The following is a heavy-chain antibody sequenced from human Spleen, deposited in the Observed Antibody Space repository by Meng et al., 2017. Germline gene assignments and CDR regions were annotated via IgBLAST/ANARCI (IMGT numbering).Heavy chain of an antibody. V-gene: IGHV4-34*01. CDR2: INHSGST. CDR3: ARAGSSGWYRQYYFDY. CDR1: GGSFSGYY. Sequence: SETLSLTCAVYGGSFSGYYWSWIRQPPGKGLEWIGEINHSGSTNDKPSLKSRVTISVDTSKNQFSLKLTSVTAADTAVYYCARAGSSGWYRQYYFDYWGQGTLVTVSS. D-gene: IGHD6-19*01. J-gene: IGHJ4*02.